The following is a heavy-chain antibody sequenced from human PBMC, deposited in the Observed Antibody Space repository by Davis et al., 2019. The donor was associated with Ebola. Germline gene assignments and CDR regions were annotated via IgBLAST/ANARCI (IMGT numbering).Heavy chain of an antibody. CDR3: ARDRVTMVRGVNTYYYYYGMDV. D-gene: IGHD3-10*01. V-gene: IGHV6-1*01. J-gene: IGHJ6*02. CDR2: TYYRSKWFN. Sequence: MPSETLSLSCAISGDSVSSYSAAWNWIRQSPSRGLEWLGSTYYRSKWFNDYAVSVKSRITINPDTSKNQFSLQLNSVTPEDTAIYYCARDRVTMVRGVNTYYYYYGMDVWGQGTTVTVSS. CDR1: GDSVSSYSAA.